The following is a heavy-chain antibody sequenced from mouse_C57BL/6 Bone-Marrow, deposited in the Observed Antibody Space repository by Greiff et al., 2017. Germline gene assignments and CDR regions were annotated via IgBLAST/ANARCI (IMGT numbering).Heavy chain of an antibody. D-gene: IGHD2-1*01. CDR3: TLYYGNYVGFAY. Sequence: EVQVVESGGGLVQPGGSMKLSCVASGFTFSNYWMNWVSQSPEKGLEWVAQISLKSDNYATHYAESVKGRFTISREDSKSSVYLQMNNLRAEDTGIYYCTLYYGNYVGFAYWGQGTLVTVSA. V-gene: IGHV6-3*01. CDR1: GFTFSNYW. CDR2: ISLKSDNYAT. J-gene: IGHJ3*01.